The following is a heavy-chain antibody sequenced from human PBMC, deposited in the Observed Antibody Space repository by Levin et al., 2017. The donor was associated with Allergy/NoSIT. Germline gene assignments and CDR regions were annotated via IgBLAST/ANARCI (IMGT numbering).Heavy chain of an antibody. J-gene: IGHJ3*02. Sequence: PGGSLRLSCAASGFTFSSYSLNWVRQAPGKGLEWVSSISTSRSSYIFYADSVKGRFTISRDNAKNSLFLQMNSLRDEDTAVYYCARTEGGTFSYFDIWGQGTRVTVSS. CDR1: GFTFSSYS. CDR2: ISTSRSSYI. V-gene: IGHV3-21*06. CDR3: ARTEGGTFSYFDI. D-gene: IGHD1-26*01.